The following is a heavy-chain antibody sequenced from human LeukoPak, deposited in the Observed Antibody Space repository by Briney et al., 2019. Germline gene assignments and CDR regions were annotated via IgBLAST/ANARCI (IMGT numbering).Heavy chain of an antibody. CDR2: IYYSGST. J-gene: IGHJ4*02. CDR3: ARCSSGYYCPY. Sequence: PSETLSLTCTVSGGSISSSSYYWGWIRQPPGKGLEWIGSIYYSGSTYYNPSLKSRLTISVDTSKNQFSLKLSSVTAADTAIYFCARCSSGYYCPYWGQGTLVTVSS. V-gene: IGHV4-39*07. CDR1: GGSISSSSYY. D-gene: IGHD3-22*01.